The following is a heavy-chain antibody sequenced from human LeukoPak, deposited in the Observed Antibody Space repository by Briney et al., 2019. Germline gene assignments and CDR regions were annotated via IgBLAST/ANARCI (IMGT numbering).Heavy chain of an antibody. V-gene: IGHV1-24*01. J-gene: IGHJ4*02. D-gene: IGHD3-22*01. CDR1: GYTLTELS. CDR2: FDPEDGET. CDR3: ATLNLDYYDSSGYFGL. Sequence: ASVKVSCKVSGYTLTELSMHWVRQAPGKGLEWMGGFDPEDGETIYARKFQGRVTMTEDTSTDTAYMELSSLRSEDTAVYYCATLNLDYYDSSGYFGLWGQGTLVTVSS.